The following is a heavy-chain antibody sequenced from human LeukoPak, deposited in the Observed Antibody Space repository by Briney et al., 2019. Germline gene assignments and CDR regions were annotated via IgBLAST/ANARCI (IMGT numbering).Heavy chain of an antibody. J-gene: IGHJ4*02. CDR2: LSTDGRST. CDR1: GFTFSSFA. CDR3: ATGTGVAGKD. V-gene: IGHV3-74*01. D-gene: IGHD6-19*01. Sequence: PGRSLRLSCAASGFTFSSFAMHWVRQAPGKGLVWVSRLSTDGRSTSYADSVKGRFTISRDNAKNTLYLQMNSLSAEDTAVYYCATGTGVAGKDWGQGTLVTVSS.